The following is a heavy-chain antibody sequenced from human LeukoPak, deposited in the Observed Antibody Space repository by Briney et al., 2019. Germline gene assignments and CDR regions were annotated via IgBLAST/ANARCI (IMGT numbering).Heavy chain of an antibody. CDR2: ISSSGGNT. Sequence: GGSLRLSCAASGFTFSNYPMSWFRQAPGKGLEWVSLISSSGGNTYYVDSVKGRFTISRDNSKNTLYLQLNSLRADDTAVYYCARERVTTTSFDYWGQGTLVTVSS. V-gene: IGHV3-23*01. D-gene: IGHD4-17*01. CDR3: ARERVTTTSFDY. J-gene: IGHJ4*02. CDR1: GFTFSNYP.